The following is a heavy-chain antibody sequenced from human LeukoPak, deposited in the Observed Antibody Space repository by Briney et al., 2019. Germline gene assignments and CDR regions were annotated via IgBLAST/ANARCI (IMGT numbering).Heavy chain of an antibody. D-gene: IGHD6-6*01. CDR2: INHSGST. CDR3: HLSSSSGENYYYYYMDV. J-gene: IGHJ6*03. Sequence: SETLSLTCAVYGGSFSGYYWSWIRQPPGKGLEWLGEINHSGSTNYNPSLKSRVTISVDTSKNQFSLKLSSVTAADTAVYYCHLSSSSGENYYYYYMDVWGKGTTVTVSS. CDR1: GGSFSGYY. V-gene: IGHV4-34*01.